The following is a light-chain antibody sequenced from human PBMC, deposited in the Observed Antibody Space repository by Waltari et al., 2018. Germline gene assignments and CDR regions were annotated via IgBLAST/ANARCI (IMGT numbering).Light chain of an antibody. CDR3: HQRRNWPGT. J-gene: IGKJ1*01. V-gene: IGKV3-11*01. Sequence: EIVLTQSPATLSLSPGDRATLSCRARQNIINFLAWYQQKPGQTPRLLILDASKRATGIPARFSGSGAGTDFTLTISSLEPEDFAVYYCHQRRNWPGTFGQGTKVEIK. CDR2: DAS. CDR1: QNIINF.